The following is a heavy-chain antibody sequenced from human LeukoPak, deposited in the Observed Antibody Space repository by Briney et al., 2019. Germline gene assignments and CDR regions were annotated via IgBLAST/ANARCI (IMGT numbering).Heavy chain of an antibody. CDR2: IYYSGST. CDR3: ARDRGKAGSDFDY. J-gene: IGHJ4*02. V-gene: IGHV4-39*07. Sequence: SETLSLTCTVSGGSISSSSYYWGWIRQPPGKGLEWIGSIYYSGSTYYNPSLKSRVTISVDTFKNQFSLKLSSVTAADTAVYYCARDRGKAGSDFDYWGQGTLVTVSS. CDR1: GGSISSSSYY.